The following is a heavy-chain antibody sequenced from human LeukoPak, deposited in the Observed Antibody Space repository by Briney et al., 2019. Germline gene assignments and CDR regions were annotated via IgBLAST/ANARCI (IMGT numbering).Heavy chain of an antibody. D-gene: IGHD3-10*01. CDR1: GFTFSSHG. Sequence: GGSLRLSCAAPGFTFSSHGMHWVRQAPGKGLEWVGVIWYDGSNKYSADSVKGRFTLSRDNSKNTLYMQMNSLRAEDTAVYYCARVGARGYGSGSYFSYYYYGMDVWGKGTTVTVSS. CDR2: IWYDGSNK. V-gene: IGHV3-33*01. J-gene: IGHJ6*04. CDR3: ARVGARGYGSGSYFSYYYYGMDV.